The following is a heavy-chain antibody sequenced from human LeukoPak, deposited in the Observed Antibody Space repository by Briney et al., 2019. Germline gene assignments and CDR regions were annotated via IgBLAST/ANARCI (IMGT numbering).Heavy chain of an antibody. CDR3: ARRPPYGDSHTPNFDY. V-gene: IGHV3-66*04. D-gene: IGHD4-17*01. J-gene: IGHJ4*02. Sequence: GGSLRLSCAASGFSVSSNYMSWVRQAPGKGLEWVSVIYSGGSTYYVDSVRGRFTISRDSSKNTLYLQMNSLTAEDTAVYYCARRPPYGDSHTPNFDYWGQGTLVTVSS. CDR2: IYSGGST. CDR1: GFSVSSNY.